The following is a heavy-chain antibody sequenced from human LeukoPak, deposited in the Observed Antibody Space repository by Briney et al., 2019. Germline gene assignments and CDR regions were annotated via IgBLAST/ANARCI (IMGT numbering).Heavy chain of an antibody. V-gene: IGHV3-30-3*01. Sequence: GGSLRLSCAASGFTFRNYAMHWVRQTPGKGLEWVTVISHDESNEYYADSVKGRFTISRDNSKNTLYLQINSLRADDTAVYYCAKVRSGWYHYWGQGTLVTVSS. CDR2: ISHDESNE. CDR3: AKVRSGWYHY. D-gene: IGHD6-19*01. J-gene: IGHJ4*02. CDR1: GFTFRNYA.